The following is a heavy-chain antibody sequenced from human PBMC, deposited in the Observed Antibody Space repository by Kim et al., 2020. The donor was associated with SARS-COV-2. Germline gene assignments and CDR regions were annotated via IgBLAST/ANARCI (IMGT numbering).Heavy chain of an antibody. Sequence: SETLSLTCAVYGGSFSGYYWSWIRQPPGKGLEWIGEINHSGSTNYNPSLKSRVTISVDTSKNQFSLKLSSVTAADTAVYYCARGCRDGYNYVVCYYGMDVWGQGTTVTVSS. CDR3: ARGCRDGYNYVVCYYGMDV. J-gene: IGHJ6*02. CDR1: GGSFSGYY. V-gene: IGHV4-34*01. CDR2: INHSGST. D-gene: IGHD5-12*01.